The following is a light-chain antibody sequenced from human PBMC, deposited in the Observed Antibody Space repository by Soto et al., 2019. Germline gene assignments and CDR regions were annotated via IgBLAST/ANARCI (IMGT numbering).Light chain of an antibody. CDR2: GAS. CDR3: QQYGSSP. Sequence: DIVLTQSPGTLSLSPGERATLSCRASQSVSSSYLAWYQQKPGQAPRLLIYGASSRATGIPDRFCGSGSGTDFTITISRMEPEDFALYYCQQYGSSPFGQGTRLEIK. CDR1: QSVSSSY. J-gene: IGKJ5*01. V-gene: IGKV3-20*01.